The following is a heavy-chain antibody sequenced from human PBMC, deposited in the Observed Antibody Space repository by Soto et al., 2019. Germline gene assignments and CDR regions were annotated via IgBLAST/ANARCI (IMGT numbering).Heavy chain of an antibody. CDR3: AHKGDGYRGFKY. CDR1: GFSLSTSGAG. Sequence: QITLKESGPTLVKPTQTLTLTCTLSGFSLSTSGAGVGWIRQPPGKALEWLALIYWDDDKRYSPSLKSRLTIXKXXSKNQVVLTMTNMDPVDTATYYCAHKGDGYRGFKYRGQGTLVTVSS. CDR2: IYWDDDK. V-gene: IGHV2-5*02. D-gene: IGHD5-12*01. J-gene: IGHJ4*02.